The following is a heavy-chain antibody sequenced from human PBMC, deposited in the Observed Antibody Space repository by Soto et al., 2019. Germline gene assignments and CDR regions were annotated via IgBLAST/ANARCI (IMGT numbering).Heavy chain of an antibody. CDR2: IWTSGST. CDR1: GVSLTNSY. Sequence: QVQLQESGPGLVKPSETMSLTCTVSGVSLTNSYYSWARQPPGKGLEWIGHIWTSGSTNYNPSLRRRVTLSVDTSKNQVSLQLSPVTATDRAVYYWVKGGGSSTTGWYNAYWGQGTLVTVSS. V-gene: IGHV4-4*08. D-gene: IGHD6-19*01. CDR3: VKGGGSSTTGWYNAY. J-gene: IGHJ4*02.